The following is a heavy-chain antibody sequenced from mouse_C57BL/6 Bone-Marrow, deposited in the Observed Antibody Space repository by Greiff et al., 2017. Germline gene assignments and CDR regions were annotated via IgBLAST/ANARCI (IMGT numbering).Heavy chain of an antibody. CDR1: GYSITSGYY. CDR2: ISYDGSN. CDR3: ASIHYGFDY. J-gene: IGHJ2*01. V-gene: IGHV3-6*01. D-gene: IGHD1-1*01. Sequence: EVKLEESGPGLVKPSQSLSLTCSVTGYSITSGYYWNWIRQFPGNKLEWMGYISYDGSNNYNPSLKNRISITRDTSKNQFFLKLNSVTTEDTATYDCASIHYGFDYWGQGTTLTVSS.